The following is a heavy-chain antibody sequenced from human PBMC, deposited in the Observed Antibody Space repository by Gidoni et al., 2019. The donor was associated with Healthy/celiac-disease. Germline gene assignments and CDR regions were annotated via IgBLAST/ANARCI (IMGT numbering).Heavy chain of an antibody. CDR2: IKSKTDGGTT. D-gene: IGHD1-26*01. J-gene: IGHJ3*02. V-gene: IGHV3-15*07. CDR3: TTELTPSMGQWELPLDAFDI. Sequence: EVQLFESGGGLVKPGGYLRLSCAASVFPFSNAWLNWVRQAPGKRLEWGGRIKSKTDGGTTDYAAPVKGRFTISRDDSKNTLYLQMNSLKTEDTAVYYCTTELTPSMGQWELPLDAFDIWGQGTMVTVSS. CDR1: VFPFSNAW.